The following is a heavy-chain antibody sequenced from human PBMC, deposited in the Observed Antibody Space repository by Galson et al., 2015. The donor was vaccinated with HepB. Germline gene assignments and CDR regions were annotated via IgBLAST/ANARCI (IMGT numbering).Heavy chain of an antibody. CDR1: GFIVDGSG. J-gene: IGHJ4*02. CDR2: ISASGGKT. CDR3: TRDSGWESAY. D-gene: IGHD3-10*01. V-gene: IGHV3-23*01. Sequence: SLRLSCAASGFIVDGSGMSWVRQAPGKGLEWVSGISASGGKTYYADSGKGRFTMSRDKSQNTVYLQMNSLRVDDSALYYCTRDSGWESAYWGQGTLVTVSS.